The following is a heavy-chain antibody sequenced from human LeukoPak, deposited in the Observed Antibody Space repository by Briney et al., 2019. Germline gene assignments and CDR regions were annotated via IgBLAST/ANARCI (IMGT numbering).Heavy chain of an antibody. CDR2: INPNSGGT. D-gene: IGHD3-10*01. V-gene: IGHV1-2*02. CDR3: ARGYYGSGSYSTIDY. Sequence: ASVKVSCKASGYTFTGYYIHWVRQPPGQGLEWMGWINPNSGGTNYAQKFQGRVTMTRDTSISTAYMELSRLRSDDTAVYYCARGYYGSGSYSTIDYWGQGTLVTVSS. CDR1: GYTFTGYY. J-gene: IGHJ4*02.